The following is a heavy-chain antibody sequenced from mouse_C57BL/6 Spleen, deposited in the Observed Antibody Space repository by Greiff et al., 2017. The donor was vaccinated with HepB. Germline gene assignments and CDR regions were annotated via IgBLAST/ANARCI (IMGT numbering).Heavy chain of an antibody. D-gene: IGHD1-1*01. CDR3: ARKEATVVAGYYAMDY. Sequence: QVQLKQSGAELVRPGTSVKVSCKASGYAFTNYLIEWVKQRPGQGLEWIGVINPGSGGTNYNEKFKGKATLTADKSSSTAYMQLSSLTSEDSAVYFCARKEATVVAGYYAMDYWGQGTSVTVSS. J-gene: IGHJ4*01. CDR1: GYAFTNYL. CDR2: INPGSGGT. V-gene: IGHV1-54*01.